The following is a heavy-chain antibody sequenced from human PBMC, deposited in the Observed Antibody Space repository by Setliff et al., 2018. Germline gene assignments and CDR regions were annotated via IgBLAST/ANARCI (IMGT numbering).Heavy chain of an antibody. CDR2: FHTGGAT. D-gene: IGHD3-10*01. CDR1: GGSISSGGFY. CDR3: ARESATIGEFPLYYFDK. V-gene: IGHV4-61*09. Sequence: SETLSLTCSVSGGSISSGGFYWSWIRQSAGRGLEWIGHFHTGGATDYNLSLKSRVTISLDSSKNPFSLRLSSVTAADAAVYFCARESATIGEFPLYYFDKWGQGIPVTVSS. J-gene: IGHJ4*02.